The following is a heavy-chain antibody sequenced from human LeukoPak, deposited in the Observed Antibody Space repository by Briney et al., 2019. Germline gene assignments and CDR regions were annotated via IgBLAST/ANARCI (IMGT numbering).Heavy chain of an antibody. CDR1: GFTFSNYA. D-gene: IGHD1-26*01. V-gene: IGHV3-23*01. CDR2: ISGSGGSI. Sequence: GGSLRLSCAASGFTFSNYAMTWVRQAPGKGLEWVSTISGSGGSIHYADSVKGRFTISRDSSKNTLYLQMNSLRADDTAVYYCAKAPWEGPTKTWGSWFDPWGQGTLVTVSS. J-gene: IGHJ5*02. CDR3: AKAPWEGPTKTWGSWFDP.